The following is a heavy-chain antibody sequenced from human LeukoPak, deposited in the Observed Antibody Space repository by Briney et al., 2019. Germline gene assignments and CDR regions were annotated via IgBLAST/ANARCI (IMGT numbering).Heavy chain of an antibody. CDR1: GFTVSSNY. CDR3: ARDYNPYYDILTGYAGAFDI. V-gene: IGHV3-48*03. J-gene: IGHJ3*02. Sequence: GGSLRLSCAASGFTVSSNYMNWVRQAPGKGLEWVSYISSSGSTIYYADSVKGRFTISRDNARNSLYLQMNSLRAEDTAVYYCARDYNPYYDILTGYAGAFDIWGQGTMVTVSS. CDR2: ISSSGSTI. D-gene: IGHD3-9*01.